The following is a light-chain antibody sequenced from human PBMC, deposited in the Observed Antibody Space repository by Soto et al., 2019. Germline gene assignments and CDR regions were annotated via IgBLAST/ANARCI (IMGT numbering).Light chain of an antibody. V-gene: IGKV3-15*01. CDR3: QQYDNWPRT. CDR1: QSISGA. Sequence: TQSPVTLSVSPGGRATLSCRASQSISGALAWYQQKPGQPPRLLIYDASTRATRIPSRFSGSGSGTEFTLTISSLQSEDFAVYYCQQYDNWPRTFGQGTKVDIK. J-gene: IGKJ1*01. CDR2: DAS.